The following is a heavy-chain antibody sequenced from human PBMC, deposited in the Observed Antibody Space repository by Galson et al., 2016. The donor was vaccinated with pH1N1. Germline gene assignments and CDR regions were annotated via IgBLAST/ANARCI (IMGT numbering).Heavy chain of an antibody. CDR2: IYPADSDT. Sequence: AEVKKPGDSLKIPCKASGYSFTNYWIGWVRQMPGKGLEWMGIIYPADSDTRYSPSFQGQVTISADSSISTTYLRWSSLKASDTAMYYCARQVGHVRAGSYAFDIWGQGTMVTVSS. V-gene: IGHV5-51*01. D-gene: IGHD1-26*01. CDR3: ARQVGHVRAGSYAFDI. J-gene: IGHJ3*02. CDR1: GYSFTNYW.